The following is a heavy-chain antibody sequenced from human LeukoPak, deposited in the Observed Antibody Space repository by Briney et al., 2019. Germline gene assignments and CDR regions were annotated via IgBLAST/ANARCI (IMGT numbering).Heavy chain of an antibody. D-gene: IGHD1-1*01. CDR2: IWYDGSNK. Sequence: PGRSLRLSCAASGFTFSSYGMHWVRQAPGKGLEWVAVIWYDGSNKYYADSVKGRFTISRDNSKNTPYLQMNSLRAEDTAVYYCARDERDRYFDYWGQGTLVTVSS. CDR1: GFTFSSYG. J-gene: IGHJ4*02. CDR3: ARDERDRYFDY. V-gene: IGHV3-33*01.